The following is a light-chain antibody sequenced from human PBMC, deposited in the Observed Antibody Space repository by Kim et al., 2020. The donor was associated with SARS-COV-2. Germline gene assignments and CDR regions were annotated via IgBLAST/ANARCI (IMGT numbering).Light chain of an antibody. J-gene: IGKJ4*01. V-gene: IGKV3-11*01. CDR1: QSVSSY. CDR3: QQRSNWLT. CDR2: DAS. Sequence: FLSPGERATLSCRASQSVSSYLAWYQQKPGQAPRLLIYDASNRATGIPARFSGSGSGTDSTLTISSLEPEDFAVYYCQQRSNWLTFGGGTKVDIK.